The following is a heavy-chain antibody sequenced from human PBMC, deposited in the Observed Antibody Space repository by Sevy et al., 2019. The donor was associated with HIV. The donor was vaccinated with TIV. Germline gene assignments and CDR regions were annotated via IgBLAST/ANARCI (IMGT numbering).Heavy chain of an antibody. CDR1: GFTFDDYA. D-gene: IGHD3-10*01. CDR3: VKHRGSSGSYRDDAFDI. Sequence: GGSLRLSCAASGFTFDDYAMHWVRQAPGKGLEWVSGISWNSGSIGYADSVKGRFTISRDNAKNSLYLQMNSLRAEDTALYYCVKHRGSSGSYRDDAFDIWGQGTMVTVSS. CDR2: ISWNSGSI. V-gene: IGHV3-9*01. J-gene: IGHJ3*02.